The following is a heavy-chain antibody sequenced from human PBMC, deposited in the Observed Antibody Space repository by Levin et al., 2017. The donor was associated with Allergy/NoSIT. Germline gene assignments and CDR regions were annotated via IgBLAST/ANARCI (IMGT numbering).Heavy chain of an antibody. V-gene: IGHV3-33*01. CDR2: IWYDGSNK. CDR3: AREGVNSGDAFDI. Sequence: GESLKISCAASGFTFSSYGMHWVRQAPGKGLEWVAVIWYDGSNKYYADSVKGRFTISRDNSKNTLYLQMNSLRAEDTAVYYCAREGVNSGDAFDIWGQGTMVTVSS. CDR1: GFTFSSYG. D-gene: IGHD3-10*01. J-gene: IGHJ3*02.